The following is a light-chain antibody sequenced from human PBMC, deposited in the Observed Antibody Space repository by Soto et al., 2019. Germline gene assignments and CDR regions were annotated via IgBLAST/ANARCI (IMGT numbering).Light chain of an antibody. CDR2: EVS. Sequence: QSVLTQPASVSGSPGQSITISCTGTSRDVGGYSYVSWYQQHPGKAPKLMIYEVSNRPSGVSNRFSGSKSGNTASLTISGLQAEDEGDYYCSSYTSGTTLFVFGTGTKVTVL. V-gene: IGLV2-14*01. J-gene: IGLJ1*01. CDR3: SSYTSGTTLFV. CDR1: SRDVGGYSY.